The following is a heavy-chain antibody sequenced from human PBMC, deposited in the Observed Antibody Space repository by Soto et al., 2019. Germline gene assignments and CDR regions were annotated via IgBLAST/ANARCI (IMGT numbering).Heavy chain of an antibody. CDR2: IYYSGST. CDR3: AREQGVWYGGNAGLPWYLAY. CDR1: GGSISSVVYY. V-gene: IGHV4-31*03. D-gene: IGHD2-8*01. Sequence: SETLSLTCIVSGGSISSVVYYWSWIRQHPGKGLEWIGYIYYSGSTDYNPSLKSRISLSVDTSKNQFSLNLNSVTAADTAVYYCAREQGVWYGGNAGLPWYLAYWTRGTLVTAPQ. J-gene: IGHJ4*02.